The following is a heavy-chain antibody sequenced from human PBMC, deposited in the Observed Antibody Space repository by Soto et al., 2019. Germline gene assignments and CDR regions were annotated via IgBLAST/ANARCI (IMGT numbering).Heavy chain of an antibody. CDR2: ISYDGSNK. CDR1: GFTFSSYG. J-gene: IGHJ5*02. V-gene: IGHV3-30*18. D-gene: IGHD4-17*01. CDR3: AKDHMTTVITGWFDP. Sequence: QVQLVESGGGVVQPGRSLRLSCAASGFTFSSYGMHWVRQAPGKGLEWVAVISYDGSNKYYADSVKGRFTISRDNSKNTLYLQMNSLRAEDTAVYYCAKDHMTTVITGWFDPWGQGTLVTVSS.